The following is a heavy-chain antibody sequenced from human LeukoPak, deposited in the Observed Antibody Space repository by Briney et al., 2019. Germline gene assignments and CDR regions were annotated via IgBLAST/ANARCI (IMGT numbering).Heavy chain of an antibody. J-gene: IGHJ5*02. D-gene: IGHD3-10*01. V-gene: IGHV3-11*04. CDR3: ARMWFGEESNWFDP. CDR1: GFTFSDYY. CDR2: ISSSGSTI. Sequence: GGSLRLSCAASGFTFSDYYMSWIRQAPGKGLEWVSYISSSGSTIYYADSVKGRFTISRDNAKNSLYLQMNSLRAEDTAVYYCARMWFGEESNWFDPWGRGTLVTVSS.